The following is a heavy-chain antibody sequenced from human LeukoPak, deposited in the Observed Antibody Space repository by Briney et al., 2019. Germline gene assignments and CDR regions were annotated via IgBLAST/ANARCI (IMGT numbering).Heavy chain of an antibody. V-gene: IGHV4-39*01. Sequence: SETLSLTCAVYGGSFSGYYWGWIRQPPGKGLEWIGSIYYSGSTYYNPSLKSRVTISVDTSKNQFSLKLSSVTAADTAVYYCARQWADYGDYQGCYFDYWGQGTLVTVSS. D-gene: IGHD4-17*01. CDR2: IYYSGST. CDR3: ARQWADYGDYQGCYFDY. CDR1: GGSFSGYY. J-gene: IGHJ4*02.